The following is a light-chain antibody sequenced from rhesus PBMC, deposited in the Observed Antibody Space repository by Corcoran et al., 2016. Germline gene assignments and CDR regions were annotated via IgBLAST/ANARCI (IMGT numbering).Light chain of an antibody. V-gene: IGKV1-25*01. J-gene: IGKJ1*01. CDR2: KAS. CDR3: QQRNSYPWT. Sequence: DIQMTQSPSSLSASVGDRVTITCRASQGISSYLAWYQQKPGKAPKLLIYKASTLQSGVPSRFSGSGSGTDFTLPISSLQPEDFATYYCQQRNSYPWTFGQGTKVEIK. CDR1: QGISSY.